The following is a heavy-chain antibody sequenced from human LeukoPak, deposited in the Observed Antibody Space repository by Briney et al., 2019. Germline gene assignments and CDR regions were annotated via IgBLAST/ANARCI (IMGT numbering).Heavy chain of an antibody. CDR2: ISSSSSTI. V-gene: IGHV3-48*01. CDR1: GFTFSSYS. J-gene: IGHJ5*02. Sequence: GGSLRLSCAASGFTFSSYSMNWVRQAPGKGLEWVSYISSSSSTIYYADSVKGRFTISRDNAKNSLYLQMNSLRAEDTAVYYCAKDPGQQLEITWFDPWGQGTLVTVSS. CDR3: AKDPGQQLEITWFDP. D-gene: IGHD6-13*01.